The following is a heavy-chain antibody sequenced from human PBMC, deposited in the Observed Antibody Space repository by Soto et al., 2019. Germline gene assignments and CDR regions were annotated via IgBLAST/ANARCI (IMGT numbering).Heavy chain of an antibody. V-gene: IGHV1-69*13. D-gene: IGHD3-10*01. J-gene: IGHJ4*02. CDR1: GGTFSSYA. CDR3: ARDRYGSGSYYPLFDY. Sequence: GASVKVSCKASGGTFSSYAISWVRQAPGQGLEWMGGIIPIFGTANYAQKFQGRVTITADESTSTAYMELSSLRSEDTAVYYCARDRYGSGSYYPLFDYWGQGTLVTVSS. CDR2: IIPIFGTA.